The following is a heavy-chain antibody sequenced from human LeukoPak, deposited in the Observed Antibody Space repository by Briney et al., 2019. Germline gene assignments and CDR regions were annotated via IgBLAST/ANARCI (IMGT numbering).Heavy chain of an antibody. CDR3: ARVPRWDYDYVWGSYRFDP. V-gene: IGHV4-34*01. Sequence: SETLSLTCAVYGGSFSGYYWSWLRQPPGKGLEWIGEINHSGSTNYNPSLKSRVTISVDTSKNQFSLKLSSVTAADTAVYYCARVPRWDYDYVWGSYRFDPWGQGTLVTVSS. J-gene: IGHJ5*02. CDR2: INHSGST. CDR1: GGSFSGYY. D-gene: IGHD3-16*02.